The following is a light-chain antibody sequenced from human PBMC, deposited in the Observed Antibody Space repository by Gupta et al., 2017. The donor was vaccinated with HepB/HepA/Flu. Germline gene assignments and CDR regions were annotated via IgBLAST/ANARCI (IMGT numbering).Light chain of an antibody. J-gene: IGKJ1*01. V-gene: IGKV3-20*01. CDR2: GAT. Sequence: EIVLTQSPGTLSLSPGERATLSCRTSQSVSNNYLGWYQQKPGQAPRLLIYGATSRATGIPDRFSGSGSGTDFTLTISRREPEDFAVYYCRQYGSSLTWTFGQGTKVEIK. CDR1: QSVSNNY. CDR3: RQYGSSLTWT.